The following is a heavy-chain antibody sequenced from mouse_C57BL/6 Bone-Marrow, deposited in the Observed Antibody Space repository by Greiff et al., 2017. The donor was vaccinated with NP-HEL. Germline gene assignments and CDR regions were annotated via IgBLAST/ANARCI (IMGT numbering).Heavy chain of an antibody. J-gene: IGHJ2*01. CDR1: GYTFTSYG. CDR2: IYPRSGNT. CDR3: ARGRWLLPFDY. D-gene: IGHD2-3*01. V-gene: IGHV1-81*01. Sequence: VQLQESGAELARPGASVKLSCKASGYTFTSYGISWVKQRTGQGLEWIGEIYPRSGNTYYNEKFKGKATLTADKSSSTAYMELRSLTSEDSAAYFCARGRWLLPFDYWGQGTTLTVSS.